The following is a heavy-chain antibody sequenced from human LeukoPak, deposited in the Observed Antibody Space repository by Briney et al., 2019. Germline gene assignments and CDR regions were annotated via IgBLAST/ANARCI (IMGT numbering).Heavy chain of an antibody. CDR2: ISAYNGNT. CDR1: GYTFTSYG. V-gene: IGHV1-18*01. J-gene: IGHJ6*02. Sequence: ASVKVSCKASGYTFTSYGISWVRQAPGQGLEWMGWISAYNGNTNYAQKLQGRVTMTTDTSTSTAYMVLRSLRSDDTAAYYCARDPGEYYYDSSGYRYYYYYGMDVWGQGTTVTVSS. D-gene: IGHD3-22*01. CDR3: ARDPGEYYYDSSGYRYYYYYGMDV.